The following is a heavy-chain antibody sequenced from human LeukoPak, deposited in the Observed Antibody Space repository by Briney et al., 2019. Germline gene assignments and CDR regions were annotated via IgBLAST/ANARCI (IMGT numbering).Heavy chain of an antibody. J-gene: IGHJ4*02. CDR3: TKTYYYGSGSLDY. CDR1: GFTFSSYA. D-gene: IGHD3-10*01. Sequence: GGSLILSCAASGFTFSSYAMNWVRQAPGKGLEWVGRIKSKTDGGTTDYAAPVKGRFTISRDDSKNTLYLQMNSLKTEDTAIYYCTKTYYYGSGSLDYWGQGTLVTVSS. CDR2: IKSKTDGGTT. V-gene: IGHV3-15*01.